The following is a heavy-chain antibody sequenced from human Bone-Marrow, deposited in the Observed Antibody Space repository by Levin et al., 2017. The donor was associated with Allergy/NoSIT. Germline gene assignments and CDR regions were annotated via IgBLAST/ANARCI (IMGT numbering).Heavy chain of an antibody. Sequence: ETLSLTCAASGFTFSSFIMSWVRQAPGKGLEWVSSINSSSSYMYYADSVKGRFTISRDNAKNSLNLQMDSLRADDTAVYYCARNGGGFRYFDWPTPFDYWGQGKLVTVSS. CDR3: ARNGGGFRYFDWPTPFDY. CDR2: INSSSSYM. CDR1: GFTFSSFI. V-gene: IGHV3-21*01. J-gene: IGHJ4*02. D-gene: IGHD3-9*01.